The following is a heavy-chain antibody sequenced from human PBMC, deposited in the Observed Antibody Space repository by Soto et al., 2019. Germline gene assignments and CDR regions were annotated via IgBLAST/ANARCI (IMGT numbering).Heavy chain of an antibody. CDR2: IYHSGST. CDR1: GGSISSGGYS. J-gene: IGHJ5*02. D-gene: IGHD6-13*01. V-gene: IGHV4-30-2*01. Sequence: QLQLQKSGSGLVKPSQTLSLTCAVSGGSISSGGYSWSWIRQPPGKGLEWIGYIYHSGSTYYNPSLKSRVTISVDRSKNQFSLKLSSVTAADTAVYYCARGRYSSSWRPMFDPWGQGTLVTVSS. CDR3: ARGRYSSSWRPMFDP.